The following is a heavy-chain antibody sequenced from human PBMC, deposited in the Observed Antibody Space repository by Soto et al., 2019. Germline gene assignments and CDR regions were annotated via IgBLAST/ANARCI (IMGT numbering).Heavy chain of an antibody. V-gene: IGHV5-10-1*01. J-gene: IGHJ5*02. D-gene: IGHD6-13*01. CDR1: GCSLISYW. CDR3: ARRHSSSSAFDP. CDR2: IDPSDSYT. Sequence: PGESLKISCKGSGCSLISYWIIWVRQMPGKGLEWMGRIDPSDSYTNYSPSFQGHVTISADKSISTAYLQWSSLKASDTAMYYCARRHSSSSAFDPWGQGTLVTVSS.